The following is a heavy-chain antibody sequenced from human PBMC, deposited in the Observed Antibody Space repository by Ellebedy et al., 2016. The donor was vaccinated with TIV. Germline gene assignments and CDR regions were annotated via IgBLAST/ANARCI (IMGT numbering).Heavy chain of an antibody. CDR3: ATGSIVAGDTNWYGMDV. CDR2: FDPEDGET. Sequence: AASVKVSCKVSGYTLSELSMHWVRQAPGKGLEWMGGFDPEDGETIYAKKFQGRVTMTEDRSTDTANMELSSLRSEDTAVYYCATGSIVAGDTNWYGMDVWGQGTTVTVS. V-gene: IGHV1-24*01. D-gene: IGHD2-21*01. CDR1: GYTLSELS. J-gene: IGHJ6*02.